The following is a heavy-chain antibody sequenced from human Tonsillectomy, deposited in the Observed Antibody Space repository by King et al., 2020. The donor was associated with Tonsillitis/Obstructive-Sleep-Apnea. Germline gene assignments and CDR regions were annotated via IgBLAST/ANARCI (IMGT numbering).Heavy chain of an antibody. V-gene: IGHV3-23*04. Sequence: VQLVESGGGLVQPGGSLRLSCAASGFSFSSYAMSWVRQAPGKGLEWVSGISGSGGSTYYADSVKGRFTISRDSSKNTLYLQMNSLRAEDTAVYYCAKGDRSGWYVGSYFDYGGQGTLVTVSS. CDR3: AKGDRSGWYVGSYFDY. J-gene: IGHJ4*02. D-gene: IGHD6-19*01. CDR1: GFSFSSYA. CDR2: ISGSGGST.